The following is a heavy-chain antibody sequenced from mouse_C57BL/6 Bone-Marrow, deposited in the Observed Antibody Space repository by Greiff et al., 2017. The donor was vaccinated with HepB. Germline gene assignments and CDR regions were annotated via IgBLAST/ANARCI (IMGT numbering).Heavy chain of an antibody. CDR1: GFNIKDYY. J-gene: IGHJ2*01. CDR2: IDPEDGET. V-gene: IGHV14-2*01. CDR3: ARTTTVPYYFDY. D-gene: IGHD1-1*01. Sequence: EVNVVESGAELVKPGASVKLSCTASGFNIKDYYMHWVKQRTEQGLEWIGRIDPEDGETKYAPKFQGKATITADTSSNTAYLQLSSLTSEDTAVYYCARTTTVPYYFDYWGQGTTLTVSS.